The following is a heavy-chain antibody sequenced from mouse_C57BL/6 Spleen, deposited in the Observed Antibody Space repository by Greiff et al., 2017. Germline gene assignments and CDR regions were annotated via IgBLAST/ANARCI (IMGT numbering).Heavy chain of an antibody. D-gene: IGHD1-1*01. V-gene: IGHV1-69*01. J-gene: IGHJ3*01. CDR3: ASGSSYVGFAY. CDR1: GYTFTSYW. Sequence: VQLQQPGAELVMPGASVKLSCKASGYTFTSYWMHWVKQRPGQGLEWIGEIDPSDSYTNYNQKFKGKSTLTVDKSSSTAYMQLSSLTSEDSAVYYCASGSSYVGFAYWGQGTLVTVSA. CDR2: IDPSDSYT.